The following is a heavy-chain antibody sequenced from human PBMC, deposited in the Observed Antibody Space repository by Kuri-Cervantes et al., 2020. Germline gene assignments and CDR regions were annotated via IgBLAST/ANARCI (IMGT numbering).Heavy chain of an antibody. J-gene: IGHJ4*02. Sequence: ASVKVSCKASGYTFTNYGITWVRQAPGQGLEWMGWISAYNGNTNYAQKLQGRVTMTTDTSTSTAYMELRSLRSDDTAVYYCARDLITFGGVIGMGYWGQGTLVTVSS. CDR2: ISAYNGNT. V-gene: IGHV1-18*01. D-gene: IGHD3-16*02. CDR3: ARDLITFGGVIGMGY. CDR1: GYTFTNYG.